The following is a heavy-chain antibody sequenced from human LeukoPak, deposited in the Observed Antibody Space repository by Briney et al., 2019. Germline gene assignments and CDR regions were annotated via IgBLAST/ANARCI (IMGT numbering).Heavy chain of an antibody. D-gene: IGHD6-13*01. CDR3: ARGNVVAAAGDY. V-gene: IGHV3-33*01. Sequence: GGSLGLSCAASGFTFSSYGMHWVRQAPGKGLEWVAVIWYDGSNKYYADSVKGRFTISRDNSKNTLYLQMNSLRAEDTAVYYCARGNVVAAAGDYWGQGTLVTVSS. J-gene: IGHJ4*02. CDR2: IWYDGSNK. CDR1: GFTFSSYG.